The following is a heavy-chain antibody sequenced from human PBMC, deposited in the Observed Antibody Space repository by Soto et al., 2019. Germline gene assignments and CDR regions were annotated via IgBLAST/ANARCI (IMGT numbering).Heavy chain of an antibody. CDR2: IRSKTDGGTT. CDR1: GFTFGAYA. J-gene: IGHJ1*01. D-gene: IGHD4-4*01. V-gene: IGHV3-49*03. CDR3: TIGEVHDYTYLH. Sequence: PGGSLRLSCTASGFTFGAYAMSWFRQAPGKGLEWVGYIRSKTDGGTTENAASVKGRFTVSRDDSKSIAYLQMNSLITEDTAVYYCTIGEVHDYTYLHWGQGTLVTVSS.